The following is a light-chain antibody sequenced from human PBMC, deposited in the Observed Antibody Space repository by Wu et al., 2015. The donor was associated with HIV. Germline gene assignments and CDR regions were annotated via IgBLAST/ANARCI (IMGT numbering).Light chain of an antibody. CDR2: KAS. V-gene: IGKV1-5*03. J-gene: IGKJ1*01. CDR1: QSISTW. Sequence: RVTITCRPSQSISTWLVLGIQQKPRAKPLTLLIYKASTLESGVPSRFSGSGSGTEFTLTISSLQPDDFANYYCQQYGSDSWTFGHGTKVEVK. CDR3: QQYGSDSWT.